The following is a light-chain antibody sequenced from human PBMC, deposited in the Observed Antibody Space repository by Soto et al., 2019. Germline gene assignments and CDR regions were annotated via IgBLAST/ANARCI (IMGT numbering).Light chain of an antibody. CDR1: QSVSSSY. Sequence: EIVLTQSPGTLSLSPGERATLSCRASQSVSSSYLAWYQQKPGQAPRLLIYGASSRATGIPDRFSGSGSGTEFPLTISRLEPEDFAMYYCQQYGRSPLVTFGQGTRVEIK. J-gene: IGKJ5*01. CDR3: QQYGRSPLVT. CDR2: GAS. V-gene: IGKV3-20*01.